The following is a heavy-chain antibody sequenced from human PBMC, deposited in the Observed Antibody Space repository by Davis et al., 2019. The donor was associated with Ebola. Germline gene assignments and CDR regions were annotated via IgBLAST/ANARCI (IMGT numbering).Heavy chain of an antibody. CDR1: GGSISSSSYY. Sequence: MPSETLSLTCTVSGGSISSSSYYWVWTRQPPGKGLEWIGSIYYSGSTYYNPSLKSRVTISVDTSKNQFSLKLISVTAADTAVYYCARHKTERNVLLWFGEFDYWGQGTLVTVSS. CDR2: IYYSGST. CDR3: ARHKTERNVLLWFGEFDY. V-gene: IGHV4-39*01. J-gene: IGHJ4*02. D-gene: IGHD3-10*01.